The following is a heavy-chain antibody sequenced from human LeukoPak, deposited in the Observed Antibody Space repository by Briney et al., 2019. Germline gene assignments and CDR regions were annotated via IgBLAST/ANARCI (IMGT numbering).Heavy chain of an antibody. Sequence: SETLSLTCTVSGGSISSSSDYWGWIRQPPGKGLEWIGSSYYSGSTYYNPSLKSRVTISVDTSKNQFSLKLSSVTAADTAVYYCARHRRPRRSWYASVGYWGQGTLVTVSS. J-gene: IGHJ4*02. CDR1: GGSISSSSDY. D-gene: IGHD6-13*01. V-gene: IGHV4-39*01. CDR3: ARHRRPRRSWYASVGY. CDR2: SYYSGST.